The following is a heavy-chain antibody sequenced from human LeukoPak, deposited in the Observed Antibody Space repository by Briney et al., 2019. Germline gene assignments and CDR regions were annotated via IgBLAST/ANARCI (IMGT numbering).Heavy chain of an antibody. CDR3: ARAVGDYTYYYTDV. D-gene: IGHD3-3*01. J-gene: IGHJ6*03. V-gene: IGHV3-21*01. CDR2: ISSSSSYI. CDR1: GFTFSSYS. Sequence: GGSLRLSCAASGFTFSSYSMNWVRQAPGKGLEWVSSISSSSSYIYYADSVKGRFTISRDNAKNSLYLQMNSLRAEDTAVYYCARAVGDYTYYYTDVWGKGTTVTVSS.